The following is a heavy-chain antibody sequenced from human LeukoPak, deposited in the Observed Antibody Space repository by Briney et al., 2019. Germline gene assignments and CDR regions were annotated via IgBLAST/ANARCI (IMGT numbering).Heavy chain of an antibody. CDR1: GYTFTSYG. J-gene: IGHJ5*02. V-gene: IGHV1-18*01. CDR2: ISAYNGNT. D-gene: IGHD2-2*01. CDR3: ARCRDIVVVPAAAANNWFDP. Sequence: ASVKVSCKASGYTFTSYGISWVRQAPGQGLEWMGWISAYNGNTNCAQKLQGRVTMTTDTSTSTAYMELRSLRSDDTAVYYCARCRDIVVVPAAAANNWFDPWGQGTLVTVSS.